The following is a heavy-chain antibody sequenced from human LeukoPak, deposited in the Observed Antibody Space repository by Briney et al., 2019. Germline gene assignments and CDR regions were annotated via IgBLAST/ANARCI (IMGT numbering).Heavy chain of an antibody. D-gene: IGHD6-19*01. V-gene: IGHV1-2*06. J-gene: IGHJ1*01. Sequence: ASVKVSCKASGYTFTGYYMHWVRQAPGQGLEWMGRINPNSGGTNYAQKFQGRVTMTRDTSISTAYMELMSLRSDDTAVYYCARLGVAGDPSSAEYLQHWGQGTLVTVSS. CDR2: INPNSGGT. CDR3: ARLGVAGDPSSAEYLQH. CDR1: GYTFTGYY.